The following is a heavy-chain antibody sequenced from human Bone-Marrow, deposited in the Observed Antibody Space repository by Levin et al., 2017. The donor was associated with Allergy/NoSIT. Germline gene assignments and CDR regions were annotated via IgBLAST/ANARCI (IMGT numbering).Heavy chain of an antibody. CDR3: ARERYDSSGYPNWFDP. D-gene: IGHD3-22*01. CDR2: ISAYNGNT. Sequence: GASVKVSCKASGYTFTSYGISWVRQAPGQGLEWMGWISAYNGNTNYAQKLQGRVTMTTDTSTSTAYMELRSLRSDDTAVYYCARERYDSSGYPNWFDPWGQGTLVTVSS. CDR1: GYTFTSYG. V-gene: IGHV1-18*01. J-gene: IGHJ5*02.